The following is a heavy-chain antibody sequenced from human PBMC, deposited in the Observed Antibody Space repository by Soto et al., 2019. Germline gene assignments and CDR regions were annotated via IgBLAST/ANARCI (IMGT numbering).Heavy chain of an antibody. J-gene: IGHJ2*01. V-gene: IGHV3-23*01. CDR2: ISGGGDAT. D-gene: IGHD3-10*01. Sequence: VQLLDSGGGLVQPGGSLRLSCAASGFTFSGYALTWVRQAPGKGLEWVSAISGGGDATFYADSVKGRFTISRDNSKNTLYLQMNTLRADDTAVYYCARKVSGSTGRPDLWYFDLWGRGTLVTVSS. CDR3: ARKVSGSTGRPDLWYFDL. CDR1: GFTFSGYA.